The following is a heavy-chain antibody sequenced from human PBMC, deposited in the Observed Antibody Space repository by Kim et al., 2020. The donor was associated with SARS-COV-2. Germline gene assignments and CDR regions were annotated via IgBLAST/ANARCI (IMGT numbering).Heavy chain of an antibody. CDR2: INHSGST. Sequence: SETLSLTCAVYGGTFSGYYWSWIRQPPGKGLEWVGGINHSGSTNYNPSLKSRVTISVDTSKNQFSLKLSSVTAADTAVYYCAREAKRGYEAFDIWGQGTMVTVSS. J-gene: IGHJ3*02. D-gene: IGHD5-18*01. CDR3: AREAKRGYEAFDI. CDR1: GGTFSGYY. V-gene: IGHV4-34*01.